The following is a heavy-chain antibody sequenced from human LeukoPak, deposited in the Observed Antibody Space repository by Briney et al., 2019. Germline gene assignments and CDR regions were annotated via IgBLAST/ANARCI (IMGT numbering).Heavy chain of an antibody. Sequence: GGSLRLSCAASGFTFSSYAKKWVRQAPGKGLEWVSGINGIGSSTYYADSVRGRFTISRDNSKNTLYLQMNSLRAEDTAVYYCAKDLYGDYVVDYWGQGTLVTVSS. J-gene: IGHJ4*02. V-gene: IGHV3-23*01. CDR2: INGIGSST. CDR3: AKDLYGDYVVDY. D-gene: IGHD4-17*01. CDR1: GFTFSSYA.